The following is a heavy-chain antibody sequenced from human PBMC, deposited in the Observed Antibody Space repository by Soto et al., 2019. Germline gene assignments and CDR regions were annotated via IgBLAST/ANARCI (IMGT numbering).Heavy chain of an antibody. Sequence: QLVESGGGLVQPGRSLRLSCTASGFTFDDYPMHWVRQRPGQGLEWVSGITWNSANVGYADSVRGRFTISRDNAKNSLFPQMDNLRPEDTAFYFCAKGGYCTDGSCYTEFAPRGQGTLVTVSS. CDR1: GFTFDDYP. D-gene: IGHD2-15*01. J-gene: IGHJ5*02. V-gene: IGHV3-9*01. CDR3: AKGGYCTDGSCYTEFAP. CDR2: ITWNSANV.